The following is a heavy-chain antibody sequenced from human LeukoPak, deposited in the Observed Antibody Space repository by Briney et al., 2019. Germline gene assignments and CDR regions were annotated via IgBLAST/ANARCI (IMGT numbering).Heavy chain of an antibody. Sequence: SETLSLTCTVSGGSISSGSYYWSWIRQPAGKGLEWIGHIYTTGSTNYNPSLKSRVTISVDTSKNQFSLKLSSVTAADTAVYYCASSNLFIAAAYDYWGQGTLVTVSS. CDR3: ASSNLFIAAAYDY. CDR2: IYTTGST. J-gene: IGHJ4*02. V-gene: IGHV4-61*09. CDR1: GGSISSGSYY. D-gene: IGHD6-13*01.